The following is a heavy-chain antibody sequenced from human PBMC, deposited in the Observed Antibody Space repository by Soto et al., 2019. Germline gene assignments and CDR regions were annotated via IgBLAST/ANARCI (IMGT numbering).Heavy chain of an antibody. Sequence: EEQLVESGVGLVQPGGSLRLSCAASGFTFSNHVMNWVRRAPGRGLEWVSSINRDFNTYYADSVKGRFTISRDNAKDSLYLQMNSLRADDTAVYYCVNGDYYVGQGTLVTVSS. CDR3: VNGDYY. V-gene: IGHV3-48*01. D-gene: IGHD4-17*01. CDR1: GFTFSNHV. CDR2: INRDFNT. J-gene: IGHJ4*02.